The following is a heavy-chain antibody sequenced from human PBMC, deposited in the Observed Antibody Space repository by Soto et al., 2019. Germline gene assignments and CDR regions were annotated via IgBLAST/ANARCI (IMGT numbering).Heavy chain of an antibody. D-gene: IGHD4-17*01. Sequence: ASVKVSCKASGYTFTSYGISWVRQAPGQGLEWMGWISAYNGNTNYAQKLQGRVTMTTDTSTSTAYMELRSLRSDDTAVYYCARDRSSYDYGVYLVDYWGQGTLVTVSS. CDR1: GYTFTSYG. J-gene: IGHJ4*02. CDR2: ISAYNGNT. CDR3: ARDRSSYDYGVYLVDY. V-gene: IGHV1-18*01.